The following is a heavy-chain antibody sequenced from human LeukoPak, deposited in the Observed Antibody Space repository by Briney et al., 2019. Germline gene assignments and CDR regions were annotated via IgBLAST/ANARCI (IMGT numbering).Heavy chain of an antibody. V-gene: IGHV4-59*01. Sequence: SETLSLTCTVPGGSIRSYYWSWIRQPPGKGLEWIGYIYYSGSTNYNPSLKSRVSISVDTSKNQFSLKLSSVTAADTAVYYCARTGSTVTMLYPFDHWGQGTLVTVSS. CDR3: ARTGSTVTMLYPFDH. CDR2: IYYSGST. CDR1: GGSIRSYY. J-gene: IGHJ4*02. D-gene: IGHD4-17*01.